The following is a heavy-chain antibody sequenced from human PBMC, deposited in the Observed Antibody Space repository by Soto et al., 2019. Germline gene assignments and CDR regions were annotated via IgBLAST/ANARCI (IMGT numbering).Heavy chain of an antibody. CDR2: IYGDDDK. CDR3: IQSRCGGDCLQSYASHYYYGMDV. CDR1: GFSLSTSGVG. J-gene: IGHJ6*02. Sequence: QITLKESGPTLVKPTQTLTLTCTFSGFSLSTSGVGVGWIRQPPGKALEWLALIYGDDDKRYSPSLRSRLTISKDTSKNQVVLTMTNMDPVDTATYHCIQSRCGGDCLQSYASHYYYGMDVWGQGTTVTVSS. V-gene: IGHV2-5*02. D-gene: IGHD2-21*02.